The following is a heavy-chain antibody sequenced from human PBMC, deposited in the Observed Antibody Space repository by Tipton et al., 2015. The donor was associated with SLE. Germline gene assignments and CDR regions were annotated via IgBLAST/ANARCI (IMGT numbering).Heavy chain of an antibody. V-gene: IGHV3-23*01. J-gene: IGHJ4*02. CDR1: GFTFSSYA. D-gene: IGHD3-3*01. CDR3: AKGLRFLAPEYYFDY. Sequence: SLRLSCTVSGFTFSSYAMSWVRQAPGKGLDWVSAISGSGGSTYYADSVKGRFTISRDNSKNTLYLQMNSLRAEDTAVYYCAKGLRFLAPEYYFDYWGQGTLVTVSP. CDR2: ISGSGGST.